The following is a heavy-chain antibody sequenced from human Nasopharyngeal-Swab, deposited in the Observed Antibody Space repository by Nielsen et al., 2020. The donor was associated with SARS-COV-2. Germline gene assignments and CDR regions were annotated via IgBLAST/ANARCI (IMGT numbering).Heavy chain of an antibody. Sequence: ASVKVSCKASGYTFTGYYMHWVRQAPGQGLEWMGRINPNSGGTNYAQKFQGRVTMTRDTSISTAYMELRSLRSDDTAVYYCARVLYCSSTSCYRRDFDYWGQGTLVTVSS. CDR2: INPNSGGT. V-gene: IGHV1-2*06. CDR1: GYTFTGYY. D-gene: IGHD2-2*01. J-gene: IGHJ4*02. CDR3: ARVLYCSSTSCYRRDFDY.